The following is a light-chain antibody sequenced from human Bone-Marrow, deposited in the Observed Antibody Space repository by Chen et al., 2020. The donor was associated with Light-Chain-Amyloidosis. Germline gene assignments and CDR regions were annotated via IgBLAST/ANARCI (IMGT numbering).Light chain of an antibody. CDR1: NLGDQY. CDR2: QDS. J-gene: IGLJ2*01. V-gene: IGLV3-1*01. Sequence: SYELTQPPSVSVSPGQTARIACSGHNLGDQYVCWYQQKPGQSPVLVMYQDSKRPTGIPERFSGANSGNAAALTISGTQAMDEADYYCQAWDSSTVVFGGGTKLTLV. CDR3: QAWDSSTVV.